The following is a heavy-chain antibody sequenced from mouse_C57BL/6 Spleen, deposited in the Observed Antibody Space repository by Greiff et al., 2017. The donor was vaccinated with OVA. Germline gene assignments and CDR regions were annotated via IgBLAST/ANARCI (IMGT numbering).Heavy chain of an antibody. D-gene: IGHD1-1*01. CDR1: GYSFTDYN. CDR2: LNPNYGTT. CDR3: ASYYYGSSPWFAY. Sequence: EVQLQQSGPELVKPGASVKISCKASGYSFTDYNMNWVKQSNGKSLEWIGVLNPNYGTTSYNQKFKGKATLTVDQSSSTAYMQLNSLTSEDSAVYYCASYYYGSSPWFAYWGQGTLVTVSA. V-gene: IGHV1-39*01. J-gene: IGHJ3*01.